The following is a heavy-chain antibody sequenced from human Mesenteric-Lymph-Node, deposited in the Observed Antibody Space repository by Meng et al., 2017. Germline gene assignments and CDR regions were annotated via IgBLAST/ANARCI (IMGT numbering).Heavy chain of an antibody. D-gene: IGHD2-15*01. Sequence: GGSLRLSCTASGFTFGDYAMSWFRQAPGKGLEWVGFIRSKAYGGTTEYAASVKGRFTISRDDSKSIAYLQMNSLKTEDTAVYYCTRDKEGYDIVVVVAAQSFDYWGQGTLVTVSS. CDR1: GFTFGDYA. J-gene: IGHJ4*02. CDR3: TRDKEGYDIVVVVAAQSFDY. V-gene: IGHV3-49*03. CDR2: IRSKAYGGTT.